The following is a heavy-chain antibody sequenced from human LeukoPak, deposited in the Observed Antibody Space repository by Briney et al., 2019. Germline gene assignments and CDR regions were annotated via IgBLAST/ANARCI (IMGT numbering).Heavy chain of an antibody. J-gene: IGHJ4*02. CDR1: GFTFTDYY. CDR2: ISSSSGTA. D-gene: IGHD1-26*01. Sequence: GGSLRLSCAASGFTFTDYYMAWIRQAPGKGLEWVSYISSSSGTAYHADSVKGRFTIYRDNDKSSVHLQMNTLRAEDTAVYYCVRSKWELGYWGQGTLVTVSS. V-gene: IGHV3-11*01. CDR3: VRSKWELGY.